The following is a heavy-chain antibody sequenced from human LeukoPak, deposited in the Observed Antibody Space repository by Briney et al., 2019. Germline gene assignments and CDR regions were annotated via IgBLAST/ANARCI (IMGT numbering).Heavy chain of an antibody. J-gene: IGHJ4*02. CDR2: TSAGSGNT. CDR1: GFSLSNYA. Sequence: GGSLRLSCAASGFSLSNYAMTWFRQAPGKGLEWVSSTSAGSGNTYYADSVKGRFTISRDNSKNTLYLQVNSLRAEDTAVYYCAKGGYDYVEIGYFDYWGQGTLVTVSS. CDR3: AKGGYDYVEIGYFDY. D-gene: IGHD5-12*01. V-gene: IGHV3-23*01.